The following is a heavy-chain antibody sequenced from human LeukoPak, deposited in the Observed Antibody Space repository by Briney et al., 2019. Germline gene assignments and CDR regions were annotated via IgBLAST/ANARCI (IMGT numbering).Heavy chain of an antibody. CDR1: GGSISSSSYY. CDR2: IYYSGST. Sequence: SETLSLTCTVSGGSISSSSYYWGWIRQHPGKGLEWIGSIYYSGSTYYNPSLKSRVTISVDTSKNQFSLKLSSVTAADTAVYHCARHKFDGYSYGSRYYYYYMDVWGKGTTVTVSS. V-gene: IGHV4-39*01. D-gene: IGHD5-18*01. J-gene: IGHJ6*03. CDR3: ARHKFDGYSYGSRYYYYYMDV.